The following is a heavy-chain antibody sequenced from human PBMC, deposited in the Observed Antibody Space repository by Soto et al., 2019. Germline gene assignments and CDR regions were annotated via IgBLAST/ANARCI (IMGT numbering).Heavy chain of an antibody. CDR2: INHSGST. Sequence: TLSLTCAVYGGSFSGYYWSWIRQPPGKGLEWIGEINHSGSTNYNPSLKSRVTISVDTSKNQFSLKLSSVTAADTAVYYCARGIVVVTAIYHYYYGMDVWGQGTTVTVSS. D-gene: IGHD2-21*02. CDR3: ARGIVVVTAIYHYYYGMDV. V-gene: IGHV4-34*01. CDR1: GGSFSGYY. J-gene: IGHJ6*02.